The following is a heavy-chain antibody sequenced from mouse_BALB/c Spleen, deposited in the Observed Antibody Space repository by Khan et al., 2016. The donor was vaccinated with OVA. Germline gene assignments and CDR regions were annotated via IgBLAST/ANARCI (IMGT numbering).Heavy chain of an antibody. J-gene: IGHJ4*01. Sequence: VMLVESGPGLVAPSQSLSITCTVSGFSLSRYNIHWVRQPPGKGLEWLGMIWGGGGTDYNSTLKIRLSISKDNSKSQVFLKMNSLQTDDTAMYYCARAYYRYDGYYAMDYWGQGTSVTVSS. CDR1: GFSLSRYN. V-gene: IGHV2-6-4*01. CDR2: IWGGGGT. CDR3: ARAYYRYDGYYAMDY. D-gene: IGHD2-14*01.